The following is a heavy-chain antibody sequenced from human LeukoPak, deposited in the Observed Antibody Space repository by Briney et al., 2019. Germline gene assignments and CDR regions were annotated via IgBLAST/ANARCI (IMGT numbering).Heavy chain of an antibody. CDR2: IYYSGST. CDR1: GGSISSSSYY. V-gene: IGHV4-39*07. D-gene: IGHD6-19*01. Sequence: SETLSLTCTVSGGSISSSSYYWGWIRQPPGKGLEWIGSIYYSGSTYYNPSRKSRVTISVDTSKNQFSLKLSSVTAADTAVYYCARDLSSGWSLGGAFDIWGQGTMVTVSS. CDR3: ARDLSSGWSLGGAFDI. J-gene: IGHJ3*02.